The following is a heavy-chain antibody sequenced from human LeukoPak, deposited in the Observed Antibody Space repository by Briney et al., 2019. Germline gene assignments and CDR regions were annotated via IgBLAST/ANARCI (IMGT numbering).Heavy chain of an antibody. D-gene: IGHD6-6*01. Sequence: GGSLRLSCAASGFTFSSYAMSWVRQAPGKGLEWVSAISGSGGSTYYADSVKGRFIISRDNAKNSVYLQMSSLRAEDTAVYYCVREASSSGDLDYWGQGTLVTVSS. CDR2: ISGSGGST. V-gene: IGHV3-23*01. J-gene: IGHJ4*02. CDR1: GFTFSSYA. CDR3: VREASSSGDLDY.